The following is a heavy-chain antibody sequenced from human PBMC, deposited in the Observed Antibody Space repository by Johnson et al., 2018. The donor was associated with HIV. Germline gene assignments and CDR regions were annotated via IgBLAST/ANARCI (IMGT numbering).Heavy chain of an antibody. D-gene: IGHD1-26*01. Sequence: QVQLVESGGGVVQPGRSLRLSCAASGFTFSSYGMHWVRQAPGKGLEWVAVISYDGSNTYYADSVKGRFTISRDNSKNTLYLQINSLRTEDTAVYYCAKTRSPSRAFDIWGQGTMVTVSS. CDR2: ISYDGSNT. J-gene: IGHJ3*02. CDR3: AKTRSPSRAFDI. CDR1: GFTFSSYG. V-gene: IGHV3-30*18.